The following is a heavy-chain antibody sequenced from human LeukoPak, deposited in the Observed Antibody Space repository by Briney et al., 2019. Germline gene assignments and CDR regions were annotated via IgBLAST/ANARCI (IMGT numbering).Heavy chain of an antibody. CDR2: IWYDGSNE. J-gene: IGHJ1*01. CDR3: AKLTGTTPPY. D-gene: IGHD1-20*01. CDR1: GFTFGSFG. Sequence: GRSLRLSCAASGFTFGSFGVHWVRQAPGKGLEWVAVIWYDGSNEYYADSVKGRFTISRDNSKNTVYLQMNSLRVEDTAVYYCAKLTGTTPPYWGQGTLVTVSS. V-gene: IGHV3-33*06.